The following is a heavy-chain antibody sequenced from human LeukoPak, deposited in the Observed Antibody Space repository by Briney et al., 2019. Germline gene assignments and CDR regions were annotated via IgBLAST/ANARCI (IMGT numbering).Heavy chain of an antibody. CDR2: IYYSGST. Sequence: SETLSLTCTVSGGSISSYYGSWIRQPPGKGLEWIGYIYYSGSTNYNPSLKSRVTISVDTSKNQFSLKLSSVTAADTAVYYCARSGTSYSSGWYKERWGYNWFDPWGQGTLVTVSS. V-gene: IGHV4-59*01. J-gene: IGHJ5*02. D-gene: IGHD6-19*01. CDR3: ARSGTSYSSGWYKERWGYNWFDP. CDR1: GGSISSYY.